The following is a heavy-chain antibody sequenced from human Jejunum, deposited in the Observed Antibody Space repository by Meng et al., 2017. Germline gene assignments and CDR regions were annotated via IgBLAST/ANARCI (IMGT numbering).Heavy chain of an antibody. CDR2: VYYSGST. CDR1: GDSIGGYY. Sequence: QVQLQESGPGLGKPSETLSLTCTVSGDSIGGYYWSWIRQPPGKGLEWIGYVYYSGSTIYNPSLKSRVTISLDMSKNQFSLKLRFVTAADTAVYYCASGRAWLDPLGQGTLVTVSS. V-gene: IGHV4-59*01. CDR3: ASGRAWLDP. J-gene: IGHJ5*02.